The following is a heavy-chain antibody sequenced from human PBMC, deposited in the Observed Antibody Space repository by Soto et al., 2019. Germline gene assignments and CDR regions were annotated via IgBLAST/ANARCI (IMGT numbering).Heavy chain of an antibody. CDR1: GFTFSSYS. CDR2: ITSSSSYI. V-gene: IGHV3-21*01. J-gene: IGHJ6*02. Sequence: PGGSLRLSCAASGFTFSSYSMNWVRQAPGKGLEWVSSITSSSSYIYYADSVRGRFTISRDDAKNSLYLQMNSLRAEDTAVYYCATGGDSSGFQSYSYYGMDVWGQGTTVTVSS. CDR3: ATGGDSSGFQSYSYYGMDV. D-gene: IGHD3-22*01.